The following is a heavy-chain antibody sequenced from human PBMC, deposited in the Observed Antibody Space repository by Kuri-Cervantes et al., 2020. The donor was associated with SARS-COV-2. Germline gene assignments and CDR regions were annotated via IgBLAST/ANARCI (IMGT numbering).Heavy chain of an antibody. Sequence: GSLRLSCAVSGGSISSYYWSWIRQPAGKGLEWIGRIYTSGSTNYNPSLKSRVTMSVDTPKNQFSLKLSSVTAADTAVYYCARGAEGSPFDYWGQGTLVTVSS. J-gene: IGHJ4*02. D-gene: IGHD6-13*01. V-gene: IGHV4-4*07. CDR1: GGSISSYY. CDR2: IYTSGST. CDR3: ARGAEGSPFDY.